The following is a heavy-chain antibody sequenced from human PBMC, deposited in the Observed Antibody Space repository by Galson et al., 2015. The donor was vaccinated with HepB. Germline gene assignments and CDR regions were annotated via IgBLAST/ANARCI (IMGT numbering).Heavy chain of an antibody. D-gene: IGHD2-21*01. Sequence: CAISGDSVSDNNAVWNWIRQSPSRGLEWLGRTYYRSKWYYDYAVSLKSRITVNPDTSKNQFSLHLNAVTPEDTAIYYCVRDPRIAAFDLWGQGTMATVSS. CDR3: VRDPRIAAFDL. CDR1: GDSVSDNNAV. V-gene: IGHV6-1*01. CDR2: TYYRSKWYY. J-gene: IGHJ3*01.